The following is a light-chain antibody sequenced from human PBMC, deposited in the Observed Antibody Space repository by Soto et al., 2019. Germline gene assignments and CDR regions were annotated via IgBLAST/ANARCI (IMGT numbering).Light chain of an antibody. CDR3: QQYNDNCT. CDR1: QSMSSW. CDR2: KAS. Sequence: DIQMTQSPSTLSASVGDRVTITCRASQSMSSWLAWYQQKPGQAPKLLIYKASTLQSGVPSRFSGSGSGTEFTLASSSRQPDNSTTYYCQQYNDNCTFGQGTKVEIK. V-gene: IGKV1-5*03. J-gene: IGKJ1*01.